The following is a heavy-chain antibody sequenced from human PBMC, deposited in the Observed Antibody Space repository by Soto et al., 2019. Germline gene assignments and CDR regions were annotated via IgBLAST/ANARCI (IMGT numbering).Heavy chain of an antibody. Sequence: QVQLVQSGAEVKKPGASVKVSCKASGYTFTSSGMSWVRQAPGQGLEWMGWISAHAGSSEYAQRVQGRVTMTTGRSTSTAYMELRSLRSDDTAVYYCARAFFYQGSDSRGYSFDAFDFWGPGTLVTVSS. V-gene: IGHV1-18*01. CDR1: GYTFTSSG. D-gene: IGHD3-22*01. CDR2: ISAHAGSS. CDR3: ARAFFYQGSDSRGYSFDAFDF. J-gene: IGHJ3*01.